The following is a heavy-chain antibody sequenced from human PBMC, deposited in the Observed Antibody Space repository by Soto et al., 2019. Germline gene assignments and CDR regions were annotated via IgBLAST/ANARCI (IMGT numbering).Heavy chain of an antibody. Sequence: QVQLQESGPGLVKPSGTLSLTCAVSSGSISSSNWWSWVRQPPGKGLEWIGEIYHSGSTNYNPSLKSRVTLSVDKSKNQFSLKLNSVTAADTAVYYCARGSPGGSSDYYFDYWGQGTLVTVSS. D-gene: IGHD6-6*01. CDR1: SGSISSSNW. J-gene: IGHJ4*02. CDR3: ARGSPGGSSDYYFDY. V-gene: IGHV4-4*02. CDR2: IYHSGST.